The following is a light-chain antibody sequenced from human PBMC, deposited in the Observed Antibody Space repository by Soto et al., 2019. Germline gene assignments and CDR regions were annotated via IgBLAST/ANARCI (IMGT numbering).Light chain of an antibody. CDR2: EGS. CDR1: SSDVGSYNL. Sequence: SALTQPASVSGSPGQSITISCTGTSSDVGSYNLVSWYQQHPGKAPKLMIYEGSKRPSGVSYRFSGSKSGNTASLTISGLQAEDEAEYYCSSYAGSRNVVFGGGTKLTVL. V-gene: IGLV2-23*01. J-gene: IGLJ2*01. CDR3: SSYAGSRNVV.